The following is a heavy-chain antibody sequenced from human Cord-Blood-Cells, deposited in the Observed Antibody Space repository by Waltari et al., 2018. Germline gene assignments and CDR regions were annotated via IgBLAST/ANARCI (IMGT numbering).Heavy chain of an antibody. CDR3: ARDRYGHSDY. CDR1: GFTFSIYW. D-gene: IGHD1-1*01. Sequence: EVQLVESGGGLVQPGGSLRLSCAASGFTFSIYWMSWVRQAPGKGLEWVANIKQDGSEKYYVDSVKGRFTISRDNAKNSLYLQMNSLRAEDTAVYYCARDRYGHSDYWGQGTLVTVSS. V-gene: IGHV3-7*01. J-gene: IGHJ4*02. CDR2: IKQDGSEK.